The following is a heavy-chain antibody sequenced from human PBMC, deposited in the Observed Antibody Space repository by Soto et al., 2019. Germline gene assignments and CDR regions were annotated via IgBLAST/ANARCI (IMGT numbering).Heavy chain of an antibody. Sequence: GGSLKIACDGSGYTFTTYWIGLVLQVPGKGLEWMGIIYPCDSDTTYSPSFQGQVTISADKSISTAYLQWNSLKASDSAMYYCGRLDSSYYFDYWGQGTLVTVSS. CDR2: IYPCDSDT. CDR3: GRLDSSYYFDY. D-gene: IGHD3-22*01. V-gene: IGHV5-51*01. CDR1: GYTFTTYW. J-gene: IGHJ4*02.